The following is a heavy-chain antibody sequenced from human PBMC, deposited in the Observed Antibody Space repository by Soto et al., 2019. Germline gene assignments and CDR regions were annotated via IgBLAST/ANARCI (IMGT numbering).Heavy chain of an antibody. V-gene: IGHV2-5*02. J-gene: IGHJ5*02. CDR3: AHSLYDYVWGTNWFDP. D-gene: IGHD3-16*01. CDR2: IYWDDDK. CDR1: GFSLSTSGVG. Sequence: QITLKESGPTLVKPTQTLTLTCTFSGFSLSTSGVGVGWIRQPPGKALEWLALIYWDDDKRYSPSLKSRLTITKDTTKPQVVLTMTNMDPVDTATYYCAHSLYDYVWGTNWFDPWGQGTLVTVSS.